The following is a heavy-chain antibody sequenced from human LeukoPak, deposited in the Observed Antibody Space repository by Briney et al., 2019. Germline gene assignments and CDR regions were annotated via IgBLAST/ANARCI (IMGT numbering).Heavy chain of an antibody. CDR1: GYTFTSYG. V-gene: IGHV1-18*01. CDR2: ISAYNGNT. J-gene: IGHJ4*02. Sequence: ASVKVSCKASGYTFTSYGISWVRRAPGQGLEWMGWISAYNGNTNYAQKLQGRVTMTTDTSTSTAYMELRSLRSDDTAVYYCARDQHVVVREYYFDYWGQGTLVTVSS. D-gene: IGHD2-2*01. CDR3: ARDQHVVVREYYFDY.